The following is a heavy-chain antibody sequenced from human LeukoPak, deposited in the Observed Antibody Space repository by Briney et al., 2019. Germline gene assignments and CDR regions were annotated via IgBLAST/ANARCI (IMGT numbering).Heavy chain of an antibody. CDR3: ARDLSSTVYYYYYMDV. CDR1: GGSISSGSYY. D-gene: IGHD4-11*01. Sequence: SQTLSLTCTVSGGSISSGSYYWSWIRQPAGKGLEWIGRIYTSGSTNYNPSLKSRVTISVDTSKNQFSLKLSSVTAADTAVYYCARDLSSTVYYYYYMDVWGKGTTVTVSS. CDR2: IYTSGST. V-gene: IGHV4-61*02. J-gene: IGHJ6*03.